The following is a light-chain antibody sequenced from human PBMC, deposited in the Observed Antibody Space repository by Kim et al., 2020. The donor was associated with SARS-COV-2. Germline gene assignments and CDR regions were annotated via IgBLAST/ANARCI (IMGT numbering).Light chain of an antibody. CDR1: TGGVTRNHY. J-gene: IGLJ2*01. CDR2: DTG. Sequence: PGGTVTLTCGSSTGGVTRNHYPYWFQQRPGQAPRTLIYDTGNKHSWTPARFSGSLLGGKAALTLSGAQPEDEADYYCLLSWPGARVFGGGTQLTVL. CDR3: LLSWPGARV. V-gene: IGLV7-46*01.